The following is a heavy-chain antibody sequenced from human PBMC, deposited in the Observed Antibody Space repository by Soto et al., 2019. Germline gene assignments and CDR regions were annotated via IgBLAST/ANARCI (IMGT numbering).Heavy chain of an antibody. CDR2: ANSDGSST. Sequence: EVQLVESGGGLVQPGGSLRLSCAASEFTFNTYWMHWVRQAPGKGLVWVSRANSDGSSTTYADSVKGRFTISRDNARNTLYLQMNSVRAEDTAVYYCTRVVRFGSAEYSYSYGMDIWGQGTTVTVSS. CDR1: EFTFNTYW. D-gene: IGHD3-10*01. J-gene: IGHJ6*02. CDR3: TRVVRFGSAEYSYSYGMDI. V-gene: IGHV3-74*03.